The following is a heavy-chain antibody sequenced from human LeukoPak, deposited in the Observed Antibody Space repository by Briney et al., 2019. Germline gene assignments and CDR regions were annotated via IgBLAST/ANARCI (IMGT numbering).Heavy chain of an antibody. CDR2: IDHAGTT. V-gene: IGHV4-39*01. CDR3: ARRRDGYNQLDY. J-gene: IGHJ4*02. CDR1: GFPFSTFG. Sequence: PGGSLRLSCVVSGFPFSTFGMNWIRQPPGKGLEWIGTIDHAGTTFYNVSLKSRVTISVDTPNNQFSLRLNSVGAADTAVYYCARRRDGYNQLDYWGQGTLVTVSS. D-gene: IGHD5-24*01.